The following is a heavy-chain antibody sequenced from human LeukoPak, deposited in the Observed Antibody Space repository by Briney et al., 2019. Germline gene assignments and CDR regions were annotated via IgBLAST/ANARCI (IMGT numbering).Heavy chain of an antibody. V-gene: IGHV4-39*07. CDR2: IFYSGTT. CDR3: ARSGVAVTTSGYSIDY. D-gene: IGHD4-17*01. J-gene: IGHJ4*02. Sequence: SETLSLTCTVSGGSISSSSYFWGWLRQPPGKGLEWIGSIFYSGTTYDNPSLKSRVTISVDTSKNQFSLKVSSVTAADTAVYYCARSGVAVTTSGYSIDYWGQGTLVTVSS. CDR1: GGSISSSSYF.